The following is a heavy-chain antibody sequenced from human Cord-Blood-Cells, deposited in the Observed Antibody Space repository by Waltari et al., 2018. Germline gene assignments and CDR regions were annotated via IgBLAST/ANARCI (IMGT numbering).Heavy chain of an antibody. Sequence: QVQLQESGPGLVKPSETLSLTCTVSGGSISSYYWSWIRQPPGKGLEWSGYIYYSGSSNDSPSLKGRVTISVDTCKNQFSLELSSVSAAETAVYYCARHRMRSSSLGYWGQGTLVTVSS. CDR1: GGSISSYY. CDR3: ARHRMRSSSLGY. J-gene: IGHJ4*02. V-gene: IGHV4-59*08. CDR2: IYYSGSS. D-gene: IGHD6-6*01.